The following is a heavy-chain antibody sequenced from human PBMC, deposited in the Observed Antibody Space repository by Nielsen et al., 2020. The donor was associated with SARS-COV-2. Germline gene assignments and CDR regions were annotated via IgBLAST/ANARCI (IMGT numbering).Heavy chain of an antibody. V-gene: IGHV3-23*01. CDR1: GFTFSSYA. J-gene: IGHJ4*02. CDR2: ISGSGGRT. CDR3: AKDPGSGSTHFDY. Sequence: GESLKISCAASGFTFSSYAMRWVRQAPGKGLEWVSDISGSGGRTYYADSVKGRFTVSRDNSKNTLYLQMNSLRAEDTAVYFCAKDPGSGSTHFDYWGQGSLVTVSS. D-gene: IGHD3-10*01.